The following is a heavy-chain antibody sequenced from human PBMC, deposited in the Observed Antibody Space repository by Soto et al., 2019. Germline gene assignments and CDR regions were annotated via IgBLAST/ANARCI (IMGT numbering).Heavy chain of an antibody. D-gene: IGHD6-13*01. CDR1: GGSVSSGSYY. CDR2: IYYSGST. J-gene: IGHJ6*02. Sequence: QVQLQESGPGLVKPSETLSLTCTVSGGSVSSGSYYWSWIRQPPGKGLEWIGYIYYSGSTNYNPSTKRRVSISVDTSKNQFSLKLSTVTAADTAVYYCARDSPGYSSSWYFDYYYYGMEVWGQGTTVTVSS. CDR3: ARDSPGYSSSWYFDYYYYGMEV. V-gene: IGHV4-61*01.